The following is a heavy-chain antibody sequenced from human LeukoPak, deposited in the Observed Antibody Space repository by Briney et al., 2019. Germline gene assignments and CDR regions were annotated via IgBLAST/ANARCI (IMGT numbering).Heavy chain of an antibody. J-gene: IGHJ4*02. V-gene: IGHV5-51*01. CDR2: IYPGDSDP. D-gene: IGHD6-13*01. CDR3: VRHGLGSSWFGFDY. Sequence: GESLKISCKGSGYTFTTYWIGWVRQMPGRGLEWMGIIYPGDSDPRYSPSFQGQVTISADKSISTAYLQWSSLKASDSAVYYCVRHGLGSSWFGFDYWGQGTLVTVSS. CDR1: GYTFTTYW.